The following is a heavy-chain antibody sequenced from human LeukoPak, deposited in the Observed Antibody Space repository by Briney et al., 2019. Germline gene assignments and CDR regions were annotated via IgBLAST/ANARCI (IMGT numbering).Heavy chain of an antibody. J-gene: IGHJ6*03. CDR3: AKGERVVRGLGYYYYMDV. CDR2: ISGSGGST. D-gene: IGHD3-10*01. V-gene: IGHV3-23*01. Sequence: PGGSLRLSCAASGFTFTDYAMSWVRQAPGKGLEWVSAISGSGGSTYYADSVKGRFTISRDNSKNTLYLQMTSLRAEDTAVYYCAKGERVVRGLGYYYYMDVWGTGSMVTISS. CDR1: GFTFTDYA.